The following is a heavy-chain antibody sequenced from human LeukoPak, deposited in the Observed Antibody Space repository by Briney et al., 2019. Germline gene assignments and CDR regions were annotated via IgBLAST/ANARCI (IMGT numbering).Heavy chain of an antibody. CDR2: ISSSSSTI. J-gene: IGHJ4*02. CDR1: GFTFSSYS. CDR3: ARDALTTSRVVVVPAASDY. Sequence: GGSLRLSCAASGFTFSSYSMNWVRQAPGKGLEWVSYISSSSSTIYYADSVKGRFTISRDNAKNSLYLQMNSLRAEDTAVYYCARDALTTSRVVVVPAASDYWGQGTLVTVSS. V-gene: IGHV3-48*01. D-gene: IGHD2-2*01.